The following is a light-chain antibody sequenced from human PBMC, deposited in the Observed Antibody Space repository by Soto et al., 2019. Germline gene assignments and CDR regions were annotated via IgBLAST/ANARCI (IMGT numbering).Light chain of an antibody. CDR3: QQYGTSPRIT. Sequence: EIVLTQSPGTLSLSPGERATLSCRASQSVSSSYLAWYQQKPGQAPRLLIYGASSRATGIPDRFRGSGSGTDFRLTISRLEPEDFAVYYCQQYGTSPRITFGHGTRLEIK. CDR2: GAS. J-gene: IGKJ5*01. V-gene: IGKV3-20*01. CDR1: QSVSSSY.